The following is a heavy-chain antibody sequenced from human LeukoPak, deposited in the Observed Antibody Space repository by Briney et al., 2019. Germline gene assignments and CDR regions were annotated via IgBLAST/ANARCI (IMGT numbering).Heavy chain of an antibody. D-gene: IGHD6-25*01. J-gene: IGHJ5*02. CDR2: FDPEDGET. V-gene: IGHV1-24*01. CDR1: GYTLTELS. Sequence: GASVKVSCKVSGYTLTELSMHWVRQAPGKGLEWMGGFDPEDGETIYAQKFQGRVTMTEDTSTDTAYMELSSLRSEDTAVYYCATVTRSAYWFDPWGQGTLVTVSS. CDR3: ATVTRSAYWFDP.